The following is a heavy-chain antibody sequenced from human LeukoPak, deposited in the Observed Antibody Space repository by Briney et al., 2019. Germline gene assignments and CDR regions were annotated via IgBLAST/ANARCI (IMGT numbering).Heavy chain of an antibody. V-gene: IGHV4-34*01. J-gene: IGHJ5*02. CDR3: ARDPSYGSGSYFGWFDP. CDR1: GGSFSGYY. Sequence: SETLSLTCAVYGGSFSGYYWGWIRQPPGKGLEWIGSIYYSGSTYYNPSLKSRVTISVDTSKNQFSLKLSSVTAADTAVYYCARDPSYGSGSYFGWFDPWGQGTLVTVSS. D-gene: IGHD3-10*01. CDR2: IYYSGST.